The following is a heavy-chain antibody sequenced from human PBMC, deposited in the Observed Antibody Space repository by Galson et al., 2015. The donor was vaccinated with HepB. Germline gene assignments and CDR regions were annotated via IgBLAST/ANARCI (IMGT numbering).Heavy chain of an antibody. CDR2: IYWDNDK. CDR1: GFSLSTAGVG. J-gene: IGHJ3*01. D-gene: IGHD1-26*01. Sequence: PALVKPTQTLTLTCSFSGFSLSTAGVGLGWIRQPPGKAPEWLALIYWDNDKRYSPSLKSRLSITKDTSKNQVVLTMTDMDPVDTGTYYCAHRGVGPKTDVFDFWGQGTMVSVSS. CDR3: AHRGVGPKTDVFDF. V-gene: IGHV2-5*02.